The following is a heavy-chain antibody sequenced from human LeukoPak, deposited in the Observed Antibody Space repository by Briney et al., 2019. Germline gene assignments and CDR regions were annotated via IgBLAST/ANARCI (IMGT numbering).Heavy chain of an antibody. Sequence: WASVKVSCKVSGHSLNEISMYWVRQAPGKGLECMGLFDPEDGETIYAQRFKGRLTLTGDTSTDTVYMDLSSLTPEDTAVYYCATGATIPAGFDFWGQGTLVTVSS. J-gene: IGHJ4*02. D-gene: IGHD5-24*01. CDR1: GHSLNEIS. CDR3: ATGATIPAGFDF. V-gene: IGHV1-24*01. CDR2: FDPEDGET.